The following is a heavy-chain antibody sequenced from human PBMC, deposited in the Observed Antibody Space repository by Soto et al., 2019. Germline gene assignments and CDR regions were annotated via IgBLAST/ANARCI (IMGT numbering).Heavy chain of an antibody. CDR3: ARADGYNFDSFFAP. CDR1: GFTFSSYA. D-gene: IGHD3-9*01. Sequence: PGGSLRLSCAASGFTFSSYAMSWVRQAPGKGLEWVSAISGSGGSTYYADSVKGRFTISRDNSKNTLYLQMNSLRSEDSAVYYCARADGYNFDSFFAPWGQGTLVTVSS. J-gene: IGHJ5*02. CDR2: ISGSGGST. V-gene: IGHV3-23*01.